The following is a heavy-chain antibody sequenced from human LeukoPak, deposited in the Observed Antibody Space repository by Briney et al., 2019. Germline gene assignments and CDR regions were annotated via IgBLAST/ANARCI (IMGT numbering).Heavy chain of an antibody. CDR2: IYYSGST. CDR1: GGSISSYH. Sequence: PSETLSLTCTVSGGSISSYHWSWIRQPPGKGLEWIGYIYYSGSTNYNPSLKSRVTISVDTSKNQFSLKLSSVTAADTAVYYCAREYYDILTGYYYFDYWGQGTLVTVSS. D-gene: IGHD3-9*01. CDR3: AREYYDILTGYYYFDY. J-gene: IGHJ4*02. V-gene: IGHV4-59*01.